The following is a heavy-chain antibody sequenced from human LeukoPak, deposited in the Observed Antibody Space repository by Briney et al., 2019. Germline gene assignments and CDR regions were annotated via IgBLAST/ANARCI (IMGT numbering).Heavy chain of an antibody. V-gene: IGHV3-74*01. Sequence: GGSLRLSCAASGVTFSSYWMHWVRQAPRKGRLWVSRINSDGTTTYYADSVKGRFTISRDNAKNTLYLQVNSLRAEDTAVYYCARGNYYGMDVWGQGTTVTVSS. J-gene: IGHJ6*02. CDR1: GVTFSSYW. CDR2: INSDGTTT. CDR3: ARGNYYGMDV.